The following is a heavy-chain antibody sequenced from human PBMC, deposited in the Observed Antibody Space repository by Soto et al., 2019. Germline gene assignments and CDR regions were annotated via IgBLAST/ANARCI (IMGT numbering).Heavy chain of an antibody. J-gene: IGHJ5*02. D-gene: IGHD4-17*01. CDR1: GFSLTTRGVG. CDR3: AHSTTTVTWWFDP. CDR2: IYWDDDK. Sequence: QITLKESGPTLVKPTQTLTLTCTFSGFSLTTRGVGVGWLRQPPGTALEWLALIYWDDDKRYSPSLKSSHTITNDTSKNQVVLTMTNMDPSDTATYFCAHSTTTVTWWFDPCGQGTLVTVS. V-gene: IGHV2-5*02.